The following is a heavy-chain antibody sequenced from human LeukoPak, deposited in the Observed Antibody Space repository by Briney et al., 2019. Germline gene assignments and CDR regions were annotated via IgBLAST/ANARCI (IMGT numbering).Heavy chain of an antibody. CDR1: GFTFSSYW. CDR3: ARAFDGDGYNWDNLDY. J-gene: IGHJ4*02. D-gene: IGHD5-24*01. Sequence: SGGSLRLSCAASGFTFSSYWMSWVRQAPGKGLEWVANIKQDGSEKYYVDSVKGRFTISRDNAKNSLYLQMNSLRAEDTAVYYCARAFDGDGYNWDNLDYWGQGTLVTVSS. CDR2: IKQDGSEK. V-gene: IGHV3-7*01.